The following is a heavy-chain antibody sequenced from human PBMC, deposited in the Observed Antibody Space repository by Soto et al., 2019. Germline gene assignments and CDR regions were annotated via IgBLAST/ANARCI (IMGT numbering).Heavy chain of an antibody. Sequence: QITLKESGPPLVKPTQTLTLTCTFSGFSLSTSGVGVGWIRQPPGKALEWLALIYWDDDKRYSPSLKSRLTITKDTSKNQVVLTMTNMDPVDTATYYCAHRRGYSDTSGYYSSDFDYWGQGTLVTVSS. D-gene: IGHD3-22*01. CDR2: IYWDDDK. V-gene: IGHV2-5*02. CDR1: GFSLSTSGVG. CDR3: AHRRGYSDTSGYYSSDFDY. J-gene: IGHJ4*02.